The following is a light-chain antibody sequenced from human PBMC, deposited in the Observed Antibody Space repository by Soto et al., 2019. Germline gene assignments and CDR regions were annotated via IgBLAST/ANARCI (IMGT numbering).Light chain of an antibody. J-gene: IGKJ5*01. Sequence: DIQLTQSPSFLSASVGDRVTITCRASQGISSYLAWYQQKPGKAPKLLIYAASTLQSGVPSRFSGSGSGTEFTLTISRLQPEDFAIYYCQQLSSYPITFGQGTQLEIK. CDR2: AAS. CDR1: QGISSY. V-gene: IGKV1-9*01. CDR3: QQLSSYPIT.